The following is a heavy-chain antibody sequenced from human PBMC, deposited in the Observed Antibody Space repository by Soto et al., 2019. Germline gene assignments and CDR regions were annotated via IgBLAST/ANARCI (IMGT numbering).Heavy chain of an antibody. Sequence: SVKVSCKASGCTFSSYAISWVRQAPGQGLEWMGGIIPIFGTANYAQKFQGRVTITADESTSTAYMELSSLRSEDTAVYYCARDCGGVCLNHVADAFDILGQGTMVTVS. J-gene: IGHJ3*02. CDR2: IIPIFGTA. D-gene: IGHD2-21*02. CDR1: GCTFSSYA. V-gene: IGHV1-69*13. CDR3: ARDCGGVCLNHVADAFDI.